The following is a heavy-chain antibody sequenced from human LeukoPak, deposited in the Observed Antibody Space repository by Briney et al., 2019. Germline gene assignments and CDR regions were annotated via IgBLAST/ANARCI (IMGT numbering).Heavy chain of an antibody. V-gene: IGHV4-59*01. CDR3: ARDFAVTTAYYYGVDV. CDR1: GGSISSSY. J-gene: IGHJ6*02. D-gene: IGHD4-17*01. Sequence: PSETLSLTCTVSGGSISSSYWSWIRQRPGKGLEWIGYIYYSGTTDYNPSPRSRVTISVDTPKNQFSLKLSSVTAADTAVYYCARDFAVTTAYYYGVDVWGQGITVTVSS. CDR2: IYYSGTT.